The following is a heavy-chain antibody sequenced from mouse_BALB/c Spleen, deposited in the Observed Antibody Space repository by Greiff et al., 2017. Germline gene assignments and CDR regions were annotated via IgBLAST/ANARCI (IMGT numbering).Heavy chain of an antibody. CDR2: IYPGSGST. CDR3: TRSRLGQRARDFDY. V-gene: IGHV1S22*01. D-gene: IGHD4-1*01. CDR1: GYTFTSYW. Sequence: LQQPGSELVRPGASVKLSCKASGYTFTSYWMHWVKQRPGQGLEWIGNIYPGSGSTNYDEKFKSKATLTVDTSSSTAYMQLSSLTSEDSAVYYCTRSRLGQRARDFDYWGQGTTLTVSS. J-gene: IGHJ2*01.